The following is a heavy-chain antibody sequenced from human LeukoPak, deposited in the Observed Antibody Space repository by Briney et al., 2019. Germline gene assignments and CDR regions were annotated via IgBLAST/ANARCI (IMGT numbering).Heavy chain of an antibody. D-gene: IGHD6-13*01. J-gene: IGHJ3*02. CDR1: GFTFSSYE. CDR2: ISSSSSYI. Sequence: GGSLRLSCAASGFTFSSYEMNWVRQAPGKGLEWASSISSSSSYIYYADSVKGRFTISRDNAKNSLYLQMNSLRAEDTAVYYCARAPKQQTRGYAFDIWGQGTMVTVSS. CDR3: ARAPKQQTRGYAFDI. V-gene: IGHV3-21*01.